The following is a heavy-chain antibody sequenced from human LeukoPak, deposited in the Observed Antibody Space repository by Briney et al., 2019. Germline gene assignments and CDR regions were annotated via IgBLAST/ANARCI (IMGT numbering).Heavy chain of an antibody. J-gene: IGHJ4*02. D-gene: IGHD3-10*01. CDR3: VKGSAYFYGSGTHFDY. CDR1: GFTFASYA. V-gene: IGHV3-64D*06. Sequence: GGSLRLSCSAPGFTFASYAMYWVRQAPGKGLEYVSAIGSSGDNTHYADSVKGRFTISRDNSKNTLYLQMSSLRAEDTAVYYCVKGSAYFYGSGTHFDYWGQGTLVTVSS. CDR2: IGSSGDNT.